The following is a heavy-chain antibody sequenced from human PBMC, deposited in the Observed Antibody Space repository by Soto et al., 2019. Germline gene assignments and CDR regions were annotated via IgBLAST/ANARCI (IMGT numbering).Heavy chain of an antibody. CDR3: ARVGVYCSSTSCSGAWFDP. J-gene: IGHJ5*02. D-gene: IGHD2-2*01. V-gene: IGHV4-59*02. CDR1: GASVSTYY. CDR2: IYFSGSP. Sequence: LSLTCTVSGASVSTYYWSWVRQPPGKGLQWIGYIYFSGSPNYNPSPKSRVTMSLDTSKNQFSLKLSSVTAADTAVYYCARVGVYCSSTSCSGAWFDPWGQGTLVTVSS.